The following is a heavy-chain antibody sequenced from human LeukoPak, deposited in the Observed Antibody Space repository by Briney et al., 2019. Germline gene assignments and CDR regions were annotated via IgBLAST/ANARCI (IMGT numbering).Heavy chain of an antibody. Sequence: GGSLRLSCAASGFTFSSYEMNWVRQAPGKGLEWVSYISSSGSTIYYADSVKGRFTISRDNAKNTLYLQMNSLRAGDKAVYYCAREKYYDSSGYSEGYFDYWGQGTLVTVSS. CDR3: AREKYYDSSGYSEGYFDY. V-gene: IGHV3-48*03. CDR1: GFTFSSYE. D-gene: IGHD3-22*01. J-gene: IGHJ4*02. CDR2: ISSSGSTI.